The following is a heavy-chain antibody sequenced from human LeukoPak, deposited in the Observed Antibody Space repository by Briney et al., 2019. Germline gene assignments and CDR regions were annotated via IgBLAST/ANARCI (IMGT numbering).Heavy chain of an antibody. CDR3: AKAPLYSSSPFDY. CDR2: ISGSGGST. D-gene: IGHD6-13*01. V-gene: IGHV3-23*01. Sequence: QPGRSLRLSCAASGFTFSSYAMSWVRQAPGKGLEWVSAISGSGGSTYYADSVKGRFTISRDNSKNTLYLQMNSLRAEDTAVYYCAKAPLYSSSPFDYWGQGTLVTVSS. J-gene: IGHJ4*02. CDR1: GFTFSSYA.